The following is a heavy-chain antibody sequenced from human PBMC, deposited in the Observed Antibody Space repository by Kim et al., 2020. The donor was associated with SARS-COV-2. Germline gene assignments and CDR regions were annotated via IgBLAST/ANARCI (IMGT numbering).Heavy chain of an antibody. CDR1: GFTFSDYY. V-gene: IGHV3-11*06. CDR3: ARVRCSSTSCYDYYYGMDV. CDR2: ISSSSSYT. Sequence: GGSLRLSCAASGFTFSDYYMSWIRQAPGKGLEWVSYISSSSSYTNYADSVKGRFTISRDNAKNSLYLQMNSLRAEDTAVYYCARVRCSSTSCYDYYYGMDVWGQGTTVTVSS. J-gene: IGHJ6*02. D-gene: IGHD2-2*01.